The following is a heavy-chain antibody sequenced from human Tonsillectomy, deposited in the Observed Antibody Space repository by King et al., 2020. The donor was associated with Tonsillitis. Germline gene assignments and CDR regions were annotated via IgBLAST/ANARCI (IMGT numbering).Heavy chain of an antibody. D-gene: IGHD2-15*01. CDR3: ARQGYCSGVGCPIYYPSGLDV. J-gene: IGHJ6*02. CDR2: INPTDSDT. Sequence: VQLVESGAEVKKPGDSLKISCTGSGYTFTTYWIGWVRQMPGKGLEWMGIINPTDSDTRYSPSFQGQVTISADKSMGTAYLQWRSLRASDTAIYYCARQGYCSGVGCPIYYPSGLDVWGQGTTVTVSS. CDR1: GYTFTTYW. V-gene: IGHV5-51*01.